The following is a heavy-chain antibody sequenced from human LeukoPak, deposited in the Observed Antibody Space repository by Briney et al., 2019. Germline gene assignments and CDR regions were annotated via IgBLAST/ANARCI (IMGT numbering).Heavy chain of an antibody. J-gene: IGHJ4*02. V-gene: IGHV4-39*07. CDR1: GGSISSSSYY. CDR2: IYYSGST. D-gene: IGHD6-19*01. CDR3: ASYASSWGGWYVVDY. Sequence: SETLSLTCTVSGGSISSSSYYWGWIRQPPGKGLEWIGSIYYSGSTYYNPSLKSRVTISVDTSKNQFSLKLSSVTAADTAVYYCASYASSWGGWYVVDYWGQGTLVTVSS.